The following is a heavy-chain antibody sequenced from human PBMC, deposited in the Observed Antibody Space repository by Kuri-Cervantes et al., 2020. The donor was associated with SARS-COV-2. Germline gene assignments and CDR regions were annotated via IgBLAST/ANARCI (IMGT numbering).Heavy chain of an antibody. CDR2: INEDGSEK. J-gene: IGHJ6*02. Sequence: GESLKISCAASGFTFSSYWMSWVRQAPGKGLEWVANINEDGSEKYYVDSVKGRFTISRDNAKDSLYLQMNSLRADDTAVYYCVKDRGGYCSGGSCYWQYYYYYYGMDVWGQGTTVTVSS. CDR3: VKDRGGYCSGGSCYWQYYYYYYGMDV. CDR1: GFTFSSYW. V-gene: IGHV3-7*03. D-gene: IGHD2-15*01.